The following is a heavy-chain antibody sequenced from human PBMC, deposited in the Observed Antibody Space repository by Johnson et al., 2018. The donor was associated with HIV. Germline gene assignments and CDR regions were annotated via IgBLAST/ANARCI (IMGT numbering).Heavy chain of an antibody. CDR1: GFTFSSYG. J-gene: IGHJ3*02. D-gene: IGHD6-6*01. V-gene: IGHV3-30*02. CDR3: ASSIPPYSSSSVAFDI. Sequence: QVQLVESGGGVAQPGGSLRLSCVASGFTFSSYGMHWVRQAPGKGLEWVAFIRNDGSTKYYADSVKGRFTISRDNAKNTLYLQMNSLRAEDTAAYYCASSIPPYSSSSVAFDIWGQGTMVTVSS. CDR2: IRNDGSTK.